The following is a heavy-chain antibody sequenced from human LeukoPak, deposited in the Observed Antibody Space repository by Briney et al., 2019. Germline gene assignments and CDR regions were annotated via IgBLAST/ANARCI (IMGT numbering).Heavy chain of an antibody. CDR2: ISHSGSR. Sequence: PSETLSLTCAVYGGSFTDFYWTWIRQPPGKGLEWIGEISHSGSRNYNPSLKSRVTISEDTSKSQVSLRLSSVTAADTAVYYCARDRVDCVDAFDIWGQGTMVTVSS. V-gene: IGHV4-34*01. J-gene: IGHJ3*02. CDR3: ARDRVDCVDAFDI. D-gene: IGHD3/OR15-3a*01. CDR1: GGSFTDFY.